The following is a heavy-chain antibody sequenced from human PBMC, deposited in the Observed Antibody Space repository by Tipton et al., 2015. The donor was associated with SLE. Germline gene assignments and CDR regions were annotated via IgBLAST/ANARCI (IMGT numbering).Heavy chain of an antibody. CDR3: ARGVAGYYFYYYLDV. D-gene: IGHD6-19*01. Sequence: TLSLTCTVSGGSINNYFWGWIRQPPGKGLEWIGNIYYSGSPYYSPSLKSRVTTSVDTSKNQLSLKLSSVTAADTAVYYCARGVAGYYFYYYLDVWGSGTAVTVSS. V-gene: IGHV4-59*07. CDR2: IYYSGSP. CDR1: GGSINNYF. J-gene: IGHJ6*03.